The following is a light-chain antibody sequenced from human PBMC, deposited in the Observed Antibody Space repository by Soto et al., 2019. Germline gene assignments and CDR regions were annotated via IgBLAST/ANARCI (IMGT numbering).Light chain of an antibody. CDR2: KAS. Sequence: QMAQYPSTLSASVGDRVTITCRASQTIDSWLAWYQQRPGKPPNLLIYKASTLKSGVPSRFSGSGSGTEFTLTISSLQPDDFATYYCQHYNIYSEAFGQGTKVDI. CDR1: QTIDSW. CDR3: QHYNIYSEA. V-gene: IGKV1-5*03. J-gene: IGKJ1*01.